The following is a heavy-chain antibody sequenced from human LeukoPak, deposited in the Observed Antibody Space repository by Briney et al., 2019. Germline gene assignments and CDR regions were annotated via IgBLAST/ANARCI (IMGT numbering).Heavy chain of an antibody. CDR1: GGSISSYY. CDR3: ARDGTAMVRSVFDY. CDR2: IYYSGST. D-gene: IGHD5-18*01. J-gene: IGHJ4*02. Sequence: SETLSLTCTVSGGSISSYYWGWIRQPPGKGLEWIGSIYYSGSTYYNPSLKSRVTISVDTSKNQFSLKLNSVTAADTAVYYCARDGTAMVRSVFDYWGQGTLVTVSS. V-gene: IGHV4-39*07.